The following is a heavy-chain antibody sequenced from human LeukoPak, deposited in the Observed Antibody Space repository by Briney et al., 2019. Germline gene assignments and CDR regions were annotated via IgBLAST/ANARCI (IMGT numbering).Heavy chain of an antibody. J-gene: IGHJ5*02. D-gene: IGHD6-19*01. V-gene: IGHV3-21*01. CDR3: ARAVAGSQLDH. Sequence: GGSLRLSCAASGFTFSSYTMNWVRLAPGKGLEWVSSIRSSSSYIYYAGSVNGRFTISRDNAKNSLYLQMNSLTAADTAVYYCARAVAGSQLDHWGQGTQVTVSS. CDR1: GFTFSSYT. CDR2: IRSSSSYI.